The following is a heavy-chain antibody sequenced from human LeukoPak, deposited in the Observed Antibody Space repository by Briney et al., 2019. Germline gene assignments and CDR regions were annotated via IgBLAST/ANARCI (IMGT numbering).Heavy chain of an antibody. J-gene: IGHJ6*02. Sequence: SETLSLTCTVSGGSISSYYWSWIRQPPGKGLEWIGYIYYSGSTNYNPSLKSRVTISVDTPKNQFSLKLSSVTAADTAVYYCARGGVTPYYYYGMDVWGQGTTVTVSS. CDR1: GGSISSYY. V-gene: IGHV4-59*01. CDR3: ARGGVTPYYYYGMDV. D-gene: IGHD2-21*02. CDR2: IYYSGST.